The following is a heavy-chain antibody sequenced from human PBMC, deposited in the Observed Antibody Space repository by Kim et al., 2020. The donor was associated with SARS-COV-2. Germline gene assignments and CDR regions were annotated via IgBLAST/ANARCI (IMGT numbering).Heavy chain of an antibody. CDR1: GGSFSGYY. D-gene: IGHD2-2*01. CDR2: INHSGST. V-gene: IGHV4-34*01. Sequence: SETLSLTCAVYGGSFSGYYWSWIRQPPGKGLEWIGEINHSGSTNYNPSLKSRVTISVDTSKNQFSLKLSSVTAADTAVYYCASQGYCSSTSYRDYFDYWGQGTLVTVSS. CDR3: ASQGYCSSTSYRDYFDY. J-gene: IGHJ4*02.